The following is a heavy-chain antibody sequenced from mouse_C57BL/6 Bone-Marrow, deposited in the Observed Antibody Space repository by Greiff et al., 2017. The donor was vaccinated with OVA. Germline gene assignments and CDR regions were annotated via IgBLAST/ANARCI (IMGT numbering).Heavy chain of an antibody. J-gene: IGHJ4*01. D-gene: IGHD1-1*01. CDR3: VSGLGSRYYYAMDY. V-gene: IGHV10-1*01. Sequence: EVMLVESGGGLVQPKGSLKLSCAASGFSFNTYAMNWVRQAPGKGLEWVARIRSKSNNYATYYADSVKDRFTISRDDSESMLYLQMNNLKTEDTAMYYCVSGLGSRYYYAMDYWGQGTSVTVSS. CDR1: GFSFNTYA. CDR2: IRSKSNNYAT.